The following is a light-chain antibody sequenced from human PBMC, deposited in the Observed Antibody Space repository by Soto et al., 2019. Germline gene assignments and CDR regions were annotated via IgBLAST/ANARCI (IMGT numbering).Light chain of an antibody. J-gene: IGKJ2*02. Sequence: AIQMTQSPSSLSASVGDRVTITCRASQGIRNELGWYQQKPGRAPTLLIFATSTLQSGVSSRFRGSGSGTDFALTISSLQPEDSATYYCLQDYNYPRTFGQGTKLEIK. CDR3: LQDYNYPRT. CDR2: ATS. CDR1: QGIRNE. V-gene: IGKV1-6*01.